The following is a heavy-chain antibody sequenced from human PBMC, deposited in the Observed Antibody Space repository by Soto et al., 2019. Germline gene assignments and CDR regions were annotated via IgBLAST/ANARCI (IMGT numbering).Heavy chain of an antibody. CDR2: IIPIFGTA. D-gene: IGHD4-17*01. Sequence: GASVKVSCKASGGTFSSYAISWVRQAPGQGLEWMGGIIPIFGTANYAQKFQGRVTITADESTSTAYMELSSLRSEDTAVYYCARDPEHYGGNNKLDYWGQGTLVTVSS. CDR3: ARDPEHYGGNNKLDY. V-gene: IGHV1-69*13. J-gene: IGHJ4*02. CDR1: GGTFSSYA.